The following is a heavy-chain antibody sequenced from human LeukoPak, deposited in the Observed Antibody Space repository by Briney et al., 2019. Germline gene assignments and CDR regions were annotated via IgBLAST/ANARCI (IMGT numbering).Heavy chain of an antibody. CDR2: INHSGST. CDR3: ARTDYGDRRSSF. Sequence: KTSETLSLTCAVYGGSFSGYYWSWIRQPLGKGLEWIGEINHSGSTNYNPSLKSRVTISVDTSKNQFSLKLSSVTAADTAVYYCARTDYGDRRSSFWGRGTLVTVSS. D-gene: IGHD4-17*01. J-gene: IGHJ2*01. CDR1: GGSFSGYY. V-gene: IGHV4-34*01.